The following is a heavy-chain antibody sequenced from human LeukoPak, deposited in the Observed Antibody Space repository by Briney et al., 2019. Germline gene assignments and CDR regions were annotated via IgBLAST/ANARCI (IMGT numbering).Heavy chain of an antibody. CDR1: GGPFSGYY. Sequence: PSETLSLTCAVYGGPFSGYYWSWIRQPPGKGLEWIGEINHSGSTNYNPSLKSRVTISVDTSKTQFSLKLSSVTAADTAVYYWARMPGYYYDSSGYYDYWGQGTLVTVSS. CDR2: INHSGST. CDR3: ARMPGYYYDSSGYYDY. V-gene: IGHV4-34*01. D-gene: IGHD3-22*01. J-gene: IGHJ4*02.